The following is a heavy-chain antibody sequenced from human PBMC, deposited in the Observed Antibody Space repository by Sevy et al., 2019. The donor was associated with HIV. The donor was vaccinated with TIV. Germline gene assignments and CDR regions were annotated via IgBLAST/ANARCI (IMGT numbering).Heavy chain of an antibody. CDR3: ARRAVHGEGRSFDI. V-gene: IGHV4-39*01. Sequence: SETLSLTCAVSGDSLTVGSYYWGWIRQPPGEGLEWIGNIFYTGIVAYNPSLQSRVTISVDTSKNQFSLELKSVTAADTAAYSCARRAVHGEGRSFDIWGPGTTVTVS. D-gene: IGHD1-1*01. J-gene: IGHJ3*02. CDR2: IFYTGIV. CDR1: GDSLTVGSYY.